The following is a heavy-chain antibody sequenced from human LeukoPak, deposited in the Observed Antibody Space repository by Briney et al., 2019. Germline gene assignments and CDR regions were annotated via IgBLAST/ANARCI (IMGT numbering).Heavy chain of an antibody. D-gene: IGHD2-15*01. Sequence: QTGGSLRLSCAASGFTFSSYAMHRVRQAPGKGLEWVAVISYDGSNKYYADSVKGRFTISRDNSKNTLYLQMNSLRAEDTAVYYCARGVGSSYYYYMDVWGKGTTVTVSS. J-gene: IGHJ6*03. CDR1: GFTFSSYA. CDR2: ISYDGSNK. V-gene: IGHV3-30-3*01. CDR3: ARGVGSSYYYYMDV.